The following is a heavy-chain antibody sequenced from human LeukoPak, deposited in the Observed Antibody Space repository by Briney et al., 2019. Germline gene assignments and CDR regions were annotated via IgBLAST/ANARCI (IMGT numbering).Heavy chain of an antibody. Sequence: GRSLRLSCAASGFTFGDYAMHWVRQAPGKGLEWVSYITWNSGIKGYADSVKGRFTISRDNAKNSLILQMNSLRVEDTALYYCAKLGGAFDIWGQGTMVIVSS. CDR2: ITWNSGIK. CDR1: GFTFGDYA. V-gene: IGHV3-9*01. CDR3: AKLGGAFDI. J-gene: IGHJ3*02. D-gene: IGHD3-16*01.